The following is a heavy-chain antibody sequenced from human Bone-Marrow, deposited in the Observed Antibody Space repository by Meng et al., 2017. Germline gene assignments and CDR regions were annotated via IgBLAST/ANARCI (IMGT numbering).Heavy chain of an antibody. J-gene: IGHJ4*02. CDR3: ARAVRDIVVVVAAFPLDY. V-gene: IGHV1-2*06. Sequence: ASVKVSCKASGYTFTGYYMHWVRQAPGKGLEWMGRINPNSGGTNYAQKFQGRVTMTRDTSISTAYMELSRLRSDDTAVYYCARAVRDIVVVVAAFPLDYWGQGTLVTVSS. CDR2: INPNSGGT. D-gene: IGHD2-15*01. CDR1: GYTFTGYY.